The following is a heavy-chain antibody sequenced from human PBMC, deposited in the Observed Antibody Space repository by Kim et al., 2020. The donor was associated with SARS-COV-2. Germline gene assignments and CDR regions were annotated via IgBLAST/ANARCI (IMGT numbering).Heavy chain of an antibody. D-gene: IGHD5-18*01. V-gene: IGHV1-3*01. J-gene: IGHJ5*02. Sequence: SQKFQGRVTLTGDTSASTAYMELSSLRSEDTAVYYCARDFGYSYGFWFDPWGQGTLVTVSS. CDR3: ARDFGYSYGFWFDP.